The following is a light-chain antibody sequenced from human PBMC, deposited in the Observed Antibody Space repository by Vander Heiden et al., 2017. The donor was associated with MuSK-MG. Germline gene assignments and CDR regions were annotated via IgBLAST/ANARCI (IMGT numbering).Light chain of an antibody. CDR1: QDISNY. CDR2: DAS. V-gene: IGKV1-33*01. J-gene: IGKJ4*02. Sequence: DIQMTQSPSSLSASVGDRVTITCQASQDISNYLNWYQQKPGKAPKLLIYDASNLETGVPSRFSGSGSGTDFTFTISSLQPEDLATSYCQQYYNLPSTFGEGTKVEIK. CDR3: QQYYNLPST.